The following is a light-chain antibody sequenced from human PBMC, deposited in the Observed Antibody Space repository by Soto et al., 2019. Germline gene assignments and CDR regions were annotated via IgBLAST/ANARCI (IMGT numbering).Light chain of an antibody. CDR3: QKYTNVPA. V-gene: IGKV1-27*01. Sequence: DIQMTQSPSSLSASVGDRVTITCRASQGISNYLAWYQQIPGKVPKLLISAASTLQSGVPSRFSGSGSGTDFTLTISRLQPGDVATYYCQKYTNVPAFGGGTKVEIK. CDR1: QGISNY. CDR2: AAS. J-gene: IGKJ4*01.